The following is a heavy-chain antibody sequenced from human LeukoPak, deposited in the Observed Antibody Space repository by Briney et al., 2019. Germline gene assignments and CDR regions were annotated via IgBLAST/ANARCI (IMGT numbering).Heavy chain of an antibody. D-gene: IGHD3-16*01. Sequence: PSETLSLTCTVSGGSMSSYYWSLIRQPAGKGLEWIGRIHTSGTTYYNPSLKSRVTMSVDTSKNQFSLRLTSVTAAVTAVYYCARGDYFDGGGRNWFDPWGQGTLVTVSS. CDR2: IHTSGTT. CDR1: GGSMSSYY. CDR3: ARGDYFDGGGRNWFDP. J-gene: IGHJ5*02. V-gene: IGHV4-4*07.